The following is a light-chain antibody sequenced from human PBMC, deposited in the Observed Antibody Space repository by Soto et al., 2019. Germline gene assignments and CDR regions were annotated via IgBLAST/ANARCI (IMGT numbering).Light chain of an antibody. Sequence: EIVLTQSPGTLSLSPGERATLSCRASQTLSNSFIAWYQHKPGQAPRLLIYDTSCRATGVPDRYSASGSGTDFTLSIYRLEPEDFAVFFCQQYGTSEIILGQGTRLEI. V-gene: IGKV3-20*01. J-gene: IGKJ5*01. CDR3: QQYGTSEII. CDR2: DTS. CDR1: QTLSNSF.